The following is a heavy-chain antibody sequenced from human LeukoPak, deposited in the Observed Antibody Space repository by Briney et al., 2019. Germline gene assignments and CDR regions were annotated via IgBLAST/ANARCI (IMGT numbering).Heavy chain of an antibody. CDR2: IYTSGST. J-gene: IGHJ4*02. Sequence: SETLSLTCTVSGGSISSGSYYWSWIRRPAGKGLEWIGRIYTSGSTNYNPSLKSRVTISVDTSKNQFSLKLSSVTAADTAVYYCARDSSGWYYFDYWGQGTLVTVSS. D-gene: IGHD6-19*01. V-gene: IGHV4-61*02. CDR1: GGSISSGSYY. CDR3: ARDSSGWYYFDY.